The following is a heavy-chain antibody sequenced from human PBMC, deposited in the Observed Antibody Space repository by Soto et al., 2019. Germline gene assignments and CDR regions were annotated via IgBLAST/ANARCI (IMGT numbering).Heavy chain of an antibody. V-gene: IGHV1-18*01. CDR2: ISTYNDNT. Sequence: ASVKVSCKASGYTFHNFGISWVRQAPGQGLEWMGWISTYNDNTNYSQKFQGRVTMATDFSTSTASMELRSLRPDDTAVYYCARLRNSGYHDHYSYGMHVWRQGTTVTVSS. J-gene: IGHJ6*02. CDR3: ARLRNSGYHDHYSYGMHV. D-gene: IGHD5-12*01. CDR1: GYTFHNFG.